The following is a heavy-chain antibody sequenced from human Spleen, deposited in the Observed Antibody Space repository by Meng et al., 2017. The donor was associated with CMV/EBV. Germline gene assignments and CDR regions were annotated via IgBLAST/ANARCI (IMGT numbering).Heavy chain of an antibody. CDR1: GYTFNSYG. CDR2: ISTYSGKT. D-gene: IGHD1-1*01. CDR3: ARDRSRYDWNDPFDY. J-gene: IGHJ4*02. V-gene: IGHV1-18*01. Sequence: ASVQVSCKASGYTFNSYGISWVRQVPGQGLEWMGWISTYSGKTDYAQKYQGRVTLTTDTSSSTVYMELRSLRSDDTAVYYCARDRSRYDWNDPFDYWGQGALVTVSS.